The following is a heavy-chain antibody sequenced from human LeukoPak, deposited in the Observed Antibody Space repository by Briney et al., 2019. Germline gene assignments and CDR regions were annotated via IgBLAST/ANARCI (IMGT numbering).Heavy chain of an antibody. CDR2: ISGSGGST. CDR3: AKDSPTPPYYYDSSGYYLVY. CDR1: GFTFSSFW. Sequence: GGSLRLSCAASGFTFSSFWMHWVRQAPGKGLEWVSAISGSGGSTYYADPVKGRFTISRDNSKNTLYLQMNSLRAEDTAVYYCAKDSPTPPYYYDSSGYYLVYWGQGTLVTVSS. D-gene: IGHD3-22*01. J-gene: IGHJ4*02. V-gene: IGHV3-23*01.